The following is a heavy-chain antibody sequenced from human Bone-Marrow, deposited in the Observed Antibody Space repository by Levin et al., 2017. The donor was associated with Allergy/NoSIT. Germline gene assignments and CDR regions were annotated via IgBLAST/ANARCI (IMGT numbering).Heavy chain of an antibody. J-gene: IGHJ4*02. CDR1: GGSISSGGYH. Sequence: PSETLSLTCTVSGGSISSGGYHWSWIRQHAGTGLEWIGYIYYSGSTYYNPSLKSRAMISLDTSKNQFSLKVTSATAADAAVYYCAREDGSTFDSWGQGTLVTVSS. V-gene: IGHV4-31*03. CDR3: AREDGSTFDS. D-gene: IGHD5-24*01. CDR2: IYYSGST.